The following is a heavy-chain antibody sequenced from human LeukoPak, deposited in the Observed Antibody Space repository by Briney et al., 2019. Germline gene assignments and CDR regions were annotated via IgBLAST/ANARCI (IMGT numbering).Heavy chain of an antibody. CDR1: GFTFSDYY. Sequence: PGGSLRLSCAASGFTFSDYYMSWIRQAPGKGLEWISYIYSGSSTIYYADSVKGRFTVSRDNAKNTLFLQMNSLRAEDTAVYFCARDVVLGSGSCASWGQGTLVTVSS. CDR3: ARDVVLGSGSCAS. D-gene: IGHD3-10*01. V-gene: IGHV3-11*04. J-gene: IGHJ4*02. CDR2: IYSGSSTI.